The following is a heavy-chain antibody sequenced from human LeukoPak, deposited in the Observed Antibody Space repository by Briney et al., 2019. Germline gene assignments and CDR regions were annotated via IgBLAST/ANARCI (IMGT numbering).Heavy chain of an antibody. CDR1: DGSFSGYY. J-gene: IGHJ5*02. V-gene: IGHV4-4*07. CDR3: ARDHSYSSSWYPWFDP. Sequence: PSETLSLTCAVYDGSFSGYYWSWIRQPAGKGLEWIGRIYTSGSTNYNPSLKSRVTISVDTSKNQFSLKLSSVTAADTAVYYCARDHSYSSSWYPWFDPWGQGTLVTVSS. D-gene: IGHD6-13*01. CDR2: IYTSGST.